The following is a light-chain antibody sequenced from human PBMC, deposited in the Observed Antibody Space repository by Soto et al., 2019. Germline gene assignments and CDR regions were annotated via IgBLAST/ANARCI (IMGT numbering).Light chain of an antibody. CDR1: PSDVGGYNY. V-gene: IGLV2-14*01. Sequence: QSVLTQPASVSGSPGQSSTISCTGTPSDVGGYNYVSWYQQHPGKAPKLMIYDVSNRSSGVSNRFSGSKSGNTASLTISGLQAEDEADYYCSSYRRSSTYVFGTGTKLTVL. J-gene: IGLJ1*01. CDR3: SSYRRSSTYV. CDR2: DVS.